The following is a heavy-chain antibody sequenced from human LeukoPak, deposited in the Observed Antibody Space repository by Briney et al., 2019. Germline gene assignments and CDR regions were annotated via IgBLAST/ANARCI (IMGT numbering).Heavy chain of an antibody. V-gene: IGHV3-30-3*01. CDR1: GFTFNNYL. D-gene: IGHD5-18*01. Sequence: PGRSLRLSCAASGFTFNNYLMHWVRQAPGTGLEWVAVISSDGINKYYADSVKGRFTISRDNSKHTLYLQMNSLRVEDTAVYYCARDMRNSAQLRSFYGYEFDYWGQGTLVIVSS. CDR2: ISSDGINK. J-gene: IGHJ4*02. CDR3: ARDMRNSAQLRSFYGYEFDY.